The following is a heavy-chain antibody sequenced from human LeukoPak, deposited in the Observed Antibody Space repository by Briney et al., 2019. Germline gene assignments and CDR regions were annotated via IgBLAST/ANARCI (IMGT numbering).Heavy chain of an antibody. D-gene: IGHD2-21*02. CDR3: ANDPYCGGDCYFDY. CDR2: MSGSGGST. V-gene: IGHV3-23*01. J-gene: IGHJ4*02. Sequence: GGSLRLSCAASGFSFSTWSVNWVRQAPGKGLECVSGMSGSGGSTYYADSVKGRFTISRDNSKNTLYLHMNSLRAEDTAVYYCANDPYCGGDCYFDYWGQGTLVTVSS. CDR1: GFSFSTWS.